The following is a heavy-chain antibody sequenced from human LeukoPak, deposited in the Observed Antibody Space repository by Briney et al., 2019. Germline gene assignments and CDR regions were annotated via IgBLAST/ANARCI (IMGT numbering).Heavy chain of an antibody. V-gene: IGHV3-15*01. CDR3: STEWVNSGSNFDY. CDR1: GFTFTSAW. J-gene: IGHJ4*02. D-gene: IGHD6-6*01. Sequence: GGSLRLSCAASGFTFTSAWMSWVRQAPGKGLEWLGRIISKIDGGTTDYAASVKGRFTISRDDSKDTVFLQMDSLKTEDSAVYYCSTEWVNSGSNFDYWGQGTLVTVSS. CDR2: IISKIDGGTT.